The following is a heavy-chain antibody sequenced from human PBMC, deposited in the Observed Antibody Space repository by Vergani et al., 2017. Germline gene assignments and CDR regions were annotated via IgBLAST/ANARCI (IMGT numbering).Heavy chain of an antibody. D-gene: IGHD2-15*01. CDR3: ARLSXYTTPYLQGGYDC. CDR2: ISARYPST. V-gene: IGHV3-23*01. Sequence: EVQLLQSGGGVIQPGGSVRLSCAASGFTFSACPMTWVRQAPGKGLEWVSAISARYPSTYYADSVKGRFTISRDNSKNMLYLQMNSLRAEDTAVYYCARLSXYTTPYLQGGYDCWGQGTLVSVSS. J-gene: IGHJ4*02. CDR1: GFTFSACP.